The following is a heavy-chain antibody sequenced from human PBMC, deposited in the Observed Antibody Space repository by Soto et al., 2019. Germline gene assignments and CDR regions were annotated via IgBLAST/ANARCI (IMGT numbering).Heavy chain of an antibody. CDR3: AKDAISGDGIWLMDS. J-gene: IGHJ5*02. CDR1: GFTFSNYA. Sequence: AAGSLRLSCAASGFTFSNYAMTWARQAPGKGLEWVSSLLRSGSSAYYADSVRGRFTISSDTSANSLYLQMDNLRAEDTAIYYCAKDAISGDGIWLMDSWGQGTVVTVSS. V-gene: IGHV3-23*01. D-gene: IGHD4-17*01. CDR2: LLRSGSSA.